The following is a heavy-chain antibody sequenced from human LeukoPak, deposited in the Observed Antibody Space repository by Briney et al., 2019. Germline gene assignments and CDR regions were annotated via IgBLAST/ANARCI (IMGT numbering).Heavy chain of an antibody. V-gene: IGHV1-2*02. Sequence: ASVKVSCKASGCTFTGYYMHWGRQSPGQGLEWMGWINPNSGGTNYAQKFQGRVTVTRDTSISTAYMELSRLRSDDTAVYYCARTTYSSGWFDYWGQGTLVTVSS. CDR1: GCTFTGYY. CDR3: ARTTYSSGWFDY. CDR2: INPNSGGT. J-gene: IGHJ5*01. D-gene: IGHD6-19*01.